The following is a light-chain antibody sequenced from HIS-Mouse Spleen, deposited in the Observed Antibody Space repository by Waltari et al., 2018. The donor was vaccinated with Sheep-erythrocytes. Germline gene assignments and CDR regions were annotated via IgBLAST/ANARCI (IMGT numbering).Light chain of an antibody. CDR2: EGS. Sequence: QSALTQPASVSGSPGQSITISCTGTSSDVGSYNLVSWYQQHPGKAPQLMIYEGSKRPSGVSNRFSGSKSGNTDSLTISGLQAEDEADYYCCSYAGSYNHVFTTGTKVTVL. CDR1: SSDVGSYNL. CDR3: CSYAGSYNHV. J-gene: IGLJ1*01. V-gene: IGLV2-23*01.